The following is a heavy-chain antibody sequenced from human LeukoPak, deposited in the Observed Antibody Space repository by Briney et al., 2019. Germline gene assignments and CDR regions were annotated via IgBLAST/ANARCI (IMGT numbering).Heavy chain of an antibody. J-gene: IGHJ1*01. V-gene: IGHV1-2*02. CDR2: INPNSGDT. CDR1: GYTFTNYY. D-gene: IGHD5-24*01. CDR3: AREDLYNYPLDF. Sequence: GASVKVSCRASGYTFTNYYLHWGRHAPGQGLEWMGWINPNSGDTNFAQKFQGRVTMTRDTSINTAYMELSRLRSDDTAVYYCAREDLYNYPLDFWGQGTLVTVSS.